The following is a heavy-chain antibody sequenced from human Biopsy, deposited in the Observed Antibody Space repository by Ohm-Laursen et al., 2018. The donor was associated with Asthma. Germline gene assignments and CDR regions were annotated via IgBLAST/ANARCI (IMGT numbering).Heavy chain of an antibody. J-gene: IGHJ4*02. Sequence: TLSLTWAVSGGSISSGGYSWSWIRQPPGKGLEWIGYIYHSGSTYYNPSLKSRVTISVDRSKNQFSLKLSSVTAADTAVYYCARAKDGYNFDYWGQGTLVTVSS. V-gene: IGHV4-30-2*01. CDR2: IYHSGST. CDR3: ARAKDGYNFDY. D-gene: IGHD5-24*01. CDR1: GGSISSGGYS.